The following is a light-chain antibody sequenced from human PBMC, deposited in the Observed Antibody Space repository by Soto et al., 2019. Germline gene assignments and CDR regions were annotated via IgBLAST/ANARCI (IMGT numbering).Light chain of an antibody. CDR2: DVN. V-gene: IGLV2-14*03. CDR1: RSDIGAYNF. J-gene: IGLJ2*01. Sequence: QSALTQPASVSGSPGQSITISCTGTRSDIGAYNFVSWYQQHPGKAPKLILYDVNIRPTGVSYRFSGSKSGNTASLTISGLQAEDEADYYCTSWTTSTTMIFGGGTKLTVI. CDR3: TSWTTSTTMI.